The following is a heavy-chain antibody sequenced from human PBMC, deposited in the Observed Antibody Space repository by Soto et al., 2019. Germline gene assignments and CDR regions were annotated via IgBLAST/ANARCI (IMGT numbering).Heavy chain of an antibody. CDR2: ISGSGGST. Sequence: EVQLLESGGGLVQPGGSLRLSCAASGFTFSSYAMSWVRQAPGKGLEWVSAISGSGGSTYYADSVKGRFTISRDNSKKPSYLKKNSLRAGETAVNYCGKNGVGATFQAVGGGDYWGQGTLVTVSS. CDR1: GFTFSSYA. D-gene: IGHD3-3*01. J-gene: IGHJ4*02. V-gene: IGHV3-23*01. CDR3: GKNGVGATFQAVGGGDY.